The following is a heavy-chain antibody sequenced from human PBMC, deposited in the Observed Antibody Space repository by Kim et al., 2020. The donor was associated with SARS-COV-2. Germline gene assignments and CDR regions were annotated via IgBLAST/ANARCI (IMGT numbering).Heavy chain of an antibody. CDR3: ARVGDYPDSTGYSF. V-gene: IGHV7-4-1*02. Sequence: ASVKVSCKASGYTFTTYNINWVRQAPGQGLEWMGWITANTGNPTYAQGFTGRFVFSLDTSISTAYLQINSLKAEDTAIYYCARVGDYPDSTGYSFWGQGTMVTVSS. CDR2: ITANTGNP. J-gene: IGHJ3*01. CDR1: GYTFTTYN. D-gene: IGHD3-22*01.